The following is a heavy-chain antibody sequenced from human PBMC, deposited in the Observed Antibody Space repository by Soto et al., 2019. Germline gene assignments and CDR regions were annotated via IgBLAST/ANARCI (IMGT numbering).Heavy chain of an antibody. Sequence: PGGSLRLSCAASGFTFSSYAMSWVRQAPGKGLEWVSAISGSGGSTYYADSVKGRFTISRDNSKNTLYLQMNSLRAEDTAVYYCATPWAHDSSGYYPLRFDYWGQGTLVTVSS. V-gene: IGHV3-23*01. J-gene: IGHJ4*02. CDR2: ISGSGGST. D-gene: IGHD3-22*01. CDR3: ATPWAHDSSGYYPLRFDY. CDR1: GFTFSSYA.